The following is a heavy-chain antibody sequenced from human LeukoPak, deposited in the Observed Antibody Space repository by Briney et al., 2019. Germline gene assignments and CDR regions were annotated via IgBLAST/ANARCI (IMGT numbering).Heavy chain of an antibody. V-gene: IGHV4-59*01. D-gene: IGHD3-16*01. CDR1: GGSISSYY. CDR3: ARGYYGGAVDS. Sequence: ASETLSLTCTVSGGSISSYYWSWIRQPPGKGLEWIGYIYYSGRTNYNPSLKSRVTISVDTSKNQFSLKLSSVTAADTALYYCARGYYGGAVDSWGQGILVIVSS. J-gene: IGHJ4*02. CDR2: IYYSGRT.